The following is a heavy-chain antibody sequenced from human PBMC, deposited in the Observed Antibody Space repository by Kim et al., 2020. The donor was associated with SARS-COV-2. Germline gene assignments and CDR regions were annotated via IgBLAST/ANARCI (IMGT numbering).Heavy chain of an antibody. CDR2: MNPNSANT. D-gene: IGHD3-10*01. V-gene: IGHV1-8*01. Sequence: ASVKVSCKASGYTFSTYDINWVRHATGQGLQWMGWMNPNSANTGYAQQFQGRVSMTRNTSITTAYMELSGLRSEDTAVYYCASSRIGANSRSYYDYWGQG. CDR1: GYTFSTYD. CDR3: ASSRIGANSRSYYDY. J-gene: IGHJ4*02.